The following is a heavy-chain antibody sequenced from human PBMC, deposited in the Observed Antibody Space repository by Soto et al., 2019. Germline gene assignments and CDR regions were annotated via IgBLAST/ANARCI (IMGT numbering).Heavy chain of an antibody. D-gene: IGHD3-16*01. Sequence: GESLKISCKAFGYTFTNHWIGWVRQMPGKSLEWMGIIFPDDSDSKYSPTFQGQVTFSVDKSISTAYLQWGSLKAPDTAMYNRVRQIYDSIGKRSDTWGRGTLVTVSS. J-gene: IGHJ5*02. CDR3: VRQIYDSIGKRSDT. CDR2: IFPDDSDS. V-gene: IGHV5-51*01. CDR1: GYTFTNHW.